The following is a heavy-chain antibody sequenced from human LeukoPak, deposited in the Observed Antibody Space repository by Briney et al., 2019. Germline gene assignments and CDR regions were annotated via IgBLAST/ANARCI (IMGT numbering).Heavy chain of an antibody. V-gene: IGHV3-73*01. CDR1: GFNFRNFA. Sequence: GGSLRLSCAASGFNFRNFALSWVRQASGKGLEWVGRIRNKANNYATSYAASVKGRFTFSRDDSQNTAYLQMNSLQTEDTAVYYCTNYDSSGPAFQHWGQGTLVTVSS. J-gene: IGHJ1*01. D-gene: IGHD3-22*01. CDR3: TNYDSSGPAFQH. CDR2: IRNKANNYAT.